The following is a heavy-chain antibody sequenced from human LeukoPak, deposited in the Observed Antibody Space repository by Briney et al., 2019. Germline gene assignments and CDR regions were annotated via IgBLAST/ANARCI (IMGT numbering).Heavy chain of an antibody. CDR2: ISASGGAT. Sequence: GGSLRLSCAASGFTFSNYALSWVRQAPGKGLEWVSTISASGGATYYADSVKGRFTISRDNSRSTLYLQMNSLRAEDTAVYYCANTNDRDGDFNGDYWGQGTLVTVSA. CDR1: GFTFSNYA. V-gene: IGHV3-23*01. D-gene: IGHD1-1*01. CDR3: ANTNDRDGDFNGDY. J-gene: IGHJ4*02.